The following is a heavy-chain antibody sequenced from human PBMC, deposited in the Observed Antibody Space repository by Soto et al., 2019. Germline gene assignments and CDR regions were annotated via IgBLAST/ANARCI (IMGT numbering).Heavy chain of an antibody. V-gene: IGHV5-10-1*01. J-gene: IGHJ6*02. D-gene: IGHD2-2*01. CDR1: GYSFTSYW. Sequence: GESLKISCKGSGYSFTSYWISWVRQMPGKGLEWMGRIDPSDSYTNYSPSFQGHVTISADKSISTAYLQWSSLKASDTAMYYCARSIVVVPAANRGSGMDVWGQGTTVTVSS. CDR3: ARSIVVVPAANRGSGMDV. CDR2: IDPSDSYT.